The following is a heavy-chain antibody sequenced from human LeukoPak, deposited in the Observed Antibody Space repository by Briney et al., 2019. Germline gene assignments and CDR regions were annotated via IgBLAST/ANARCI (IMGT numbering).Heavy chain of an antibody. Sequence: GGSLRLSCAASGFTFSSYSMSWVRQAPGKGLEWVSSISSSSSYIYYADSVKGRFTISRDNAKNSLYLQMSSLRAEDTAVYYCARVGRSGWYDHWGQGTLVTVSS. CDR3: ARVGRSGWYDH. V-gene: IGHV3-21*01. CDR1: GFTFSSYS. J-gene: IGHJ4*02. D-gene: IGHD6-19*01. CDR2: ISSSSSYI.